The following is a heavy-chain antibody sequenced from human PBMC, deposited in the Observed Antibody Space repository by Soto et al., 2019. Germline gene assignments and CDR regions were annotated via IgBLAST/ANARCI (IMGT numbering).Heavy chain of an antibody. Sequence: QITLKESGPMLVKPTQTLTLTCTFSGFSISTSRVGVGWVRQPPGKALEWLAIIYWDDEKRYSPSLKSRLTITKDTSKNQVVLTMTNMDPVDTATYYCARRIDAFDYWGQGTLVTVSS. CDR2: IYWDDEK. V-gene: IGHV2-5*02. CDR3: ARRIDAFDY. CDR1: GFSISTSRVG. J-gene: IGHJ4*02. D-gene: IGHD1-26*01.